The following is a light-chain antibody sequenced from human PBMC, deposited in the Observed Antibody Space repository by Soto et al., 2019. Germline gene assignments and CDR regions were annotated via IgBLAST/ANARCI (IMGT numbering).Light chain of an antibody. CDR2: GAS. Sequence: EIVLTQSPGTLSLSPGERVTLSCRASQRVSSSYLAWYRQNPGQAPRLLIYGASTRATGIPDRVSGSGSGTDFTLTISRLEPEDFAVYYCQQYGSSPCTFGQGTKLEIK. V-gene: IGKV3-20*01. CDR3: QQYGSSPCT. J-gene: IGKJ2*02. CDR1: QRVSSSY.